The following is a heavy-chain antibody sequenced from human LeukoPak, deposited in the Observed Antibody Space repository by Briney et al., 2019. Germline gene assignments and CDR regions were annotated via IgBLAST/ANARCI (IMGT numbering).Heavy chain of an antibody. CDR3: ARDTTRYYDFWSGFHDY. CDR2: ISYDGSNK. Sequence: GRSLRLSCAASGFTFSSYAMHWVRQAPGKGLEGVAVISYDGSNKYYADSVKGRFTISRDNSKNTLYLQMNSLRAEDTAVYYCARDTTRYYDFWSGFHDYWGQGTLVAVSS. J-gene: IGHJ4*02. D-gene: IGHD3-3*01. V-gene: IGHV3-30*01. CDR1: GFTFSSYA.